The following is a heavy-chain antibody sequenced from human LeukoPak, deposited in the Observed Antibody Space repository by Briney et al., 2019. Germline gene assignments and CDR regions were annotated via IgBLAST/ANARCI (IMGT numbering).Heavy chain of an antibody. CDR2: IGTDGSYI. Sequence: GGSLRLSCEASGFTFSIYSMSWVRQAPGKGLEWVSSIGTDGSYINDADSVRGRFTISRDNSKSTLSLQMNSLRAEDTAIYYCATYRQVLLPFESWGQGTLVTVSS. CDR1: GFTFSIYS. D-gene: IGHD2-8*02. J-gene: IGHJ4*02. V-gene: IGHV3-21*04. CDR3: ATYRQVLLPFES.